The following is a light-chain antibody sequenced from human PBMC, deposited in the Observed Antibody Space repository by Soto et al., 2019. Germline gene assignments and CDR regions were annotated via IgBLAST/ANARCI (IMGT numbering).Light chain of an antibody. CDR1: QSVSTNY. V-gene: IGKV3-20*01. J-gene: IGKJ1*01. Sequence: EIVLTQSPATLSLSPGDGATLSCRASQSVSTNYLAWFQQKPGQAPRLLIYGAHIRAIGIADRFRGSGSVTDFTLTISRLEPEDFAVYYCQQYHSLHRKFGQGTK. CDR2: GAH. CDR3: QQYHSLHRK.